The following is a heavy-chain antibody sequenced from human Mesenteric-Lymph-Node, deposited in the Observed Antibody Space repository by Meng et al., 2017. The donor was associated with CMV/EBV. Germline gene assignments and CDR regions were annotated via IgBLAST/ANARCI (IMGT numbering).Heavy chain of an antibody. Sequence: GSISSVDWWSWVRPPPGKGLGWIGEIDHSGSTNYIPSLKSRVTISVDNSKNQFSLKLSSVTAADTAVYYCVTSHHCSGGGCYDWFDPWGQGTLVTVSS. V-gene: IGHV4-4*02. D-gene: IGHD2-15*01. J-gene: IGHJ5*02. CDR2: IDHSGST. CDR3: VTSHHCSGGGCYDWFDP. CDR1: GSISSVDW.